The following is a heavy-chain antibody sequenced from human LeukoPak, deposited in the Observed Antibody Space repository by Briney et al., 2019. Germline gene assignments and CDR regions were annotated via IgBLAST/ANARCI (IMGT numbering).Heavy chain of an antibody. CDR1: GFTFSSYG. CDR2: IRYDGSNK. D-gene: IGHD2-2*01. CDR3: VTGTSQKLDY. Sequence: PEGSLRLSCAASGFTFSSYGMHWVRQAPGKGLEWVAFIRYDGSNKYYADSVKGRFTISRDNSKNTLYLQMNSLRAEDTAVYYCVTGTSQKLDYWGQGTLVTVSS. J-gene: IGHJ4*02. V-gene: IGHV3-30*02.